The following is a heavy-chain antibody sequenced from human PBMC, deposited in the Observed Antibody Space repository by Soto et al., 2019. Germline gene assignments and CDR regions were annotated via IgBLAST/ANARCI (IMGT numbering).Heavy chain of an antibody. CDR3: ARRAAAGPLNP. V-gene: IGHV3-53*01. CDR2: IYSGGST. J-gene: IGHJ5*02. D-gene: IGHD6-13*01. Sequence: PGESLKISCAASGFTVSSNYMSWVRQAPGKGLEWVSVIYSGGSTYYADSVKGRFTISRDNSKNTLYLQMNSLRAEDTAVYYCARRAAAGPLNPWGQGTLVTVSS. CDR1: GFTVSSNY.